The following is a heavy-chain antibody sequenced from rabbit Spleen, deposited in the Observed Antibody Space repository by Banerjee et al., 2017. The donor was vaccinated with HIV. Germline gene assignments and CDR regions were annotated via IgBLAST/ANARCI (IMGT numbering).Heavy chain of an antibody. Sequence: QSLEESGGDLVKPGASLTLTCTASGFDLSNYYYMYWVRQAPGKGLRWIGCIYTGGSGGVYYATWAKGRFTISKTSSTTVTLQVTRLTAADTATYFCARDTSSSFSSYGMDLWGQGTLVTVS. D-gene: IGHD1-1*01. CDR1: GFDLSNYYY. J-gene: IGHJ6*01. CDR2: IYTGGSGGV. V-gene: IGHV1S40*01. CDR3: ARDTSSSFSSYGMDL.